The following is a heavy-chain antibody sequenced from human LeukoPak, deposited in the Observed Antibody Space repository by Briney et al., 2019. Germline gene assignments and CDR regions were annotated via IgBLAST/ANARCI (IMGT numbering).Heavy chain of an antibody. Sequence: GGSLRLSCAASGFTVGSNYMRWGRQAPGKGLEWVSVIYSGGSTYYADSGKGRFTISRDNSKNTLYLQMNSLRAEDTAVYYCAFLPVVAATQWGQGTLVTVSS. CDR1: GFTVGSNY. V-gene: IGHV3-66*01. CDR2: IYSGGST. CDR3: AFLPVVAATQ. D-gene: IGHD2-15*01. J-gene: IGHJ4*02.